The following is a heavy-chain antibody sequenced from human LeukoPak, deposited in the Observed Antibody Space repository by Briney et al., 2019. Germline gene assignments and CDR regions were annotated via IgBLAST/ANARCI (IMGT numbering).Heavy chain of an antibody. CDR3: ARDTYEPGLIDF. J-gene: IGHJ4*02. CDR1: GFTFSLYA. D-gene: IGHD3-3*01. Sequence: GGSLRLSCAAFGFTFSLYATNWVRQAPGKGLEWVSYINSGSSDKHYTESVRGRFTISRDNAKKTLYLQMDSLRAEDTAVYYCARDTYEPGLIDFWGQGTLVSVSS. V-gene: IGHV3-21*05. CDR2: INSGSSDK.